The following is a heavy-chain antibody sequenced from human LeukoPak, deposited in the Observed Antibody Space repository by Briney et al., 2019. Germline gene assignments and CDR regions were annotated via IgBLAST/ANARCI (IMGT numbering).Heavy chain of an antibody. CDR1: GYTFTSYD. Sequence: AASVKVSCKASGYTFTSYDINWVRQATGQGLEWMGWMNPNSGNTGYAQKFQGRVTMTRNTSISTAYMELSSLRSEDTAVYYCARGEYCSGGSCYRWIQLWLGVDAFDIWGQGTMVTVSS. V-gene: IGHV1-8*01. D-gene: IGHD2-15*01. J-gene: IGHJ3*02. CDR2: MNPNSGNT. CDR3: ARGEYCSGGSCYRWIQLWLGVDAFDI.